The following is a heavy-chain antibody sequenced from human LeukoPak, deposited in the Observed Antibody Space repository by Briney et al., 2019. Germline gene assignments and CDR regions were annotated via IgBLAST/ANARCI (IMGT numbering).Heavy chain of an antibody. CDR2: IKQDGGEK. Sequence: GGSLRLSCAASGFTFSSYWMSWFRQAPGKGLEWVANIKQDGGEKYYVDSVKGRFTISRDNAKNSLYLQMNSLRAEDTAVYYCARVRDDFWSGHSAFDIWGQGTMVTVSS. V-gene: IGHV3-7*01. J-gene: IGHJ3*02. CDR1: GFTFSSYW. CDR3: ARVRDDFWSGHSAFDI. D-gene: IGHD3-3*01.